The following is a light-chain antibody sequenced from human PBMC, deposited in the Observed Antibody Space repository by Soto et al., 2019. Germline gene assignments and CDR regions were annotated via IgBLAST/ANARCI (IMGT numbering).Light chain of an antibody. V-gene: IGKV3-20*01. CDR3: QQYGSSPYT. CDR1: QSVTNNF. Sequence: ENVLTQSPGTLSLSPGERATLSCRASQSVTNNFLAWYQQKPGQAPRLLIYGASTRATGIPDRFGGSGSGTDFTLTISRLEPGDFAVYYCQQYGSSPYTFGQGTQLEIK. CDR2: GAS. J-gene: IGKJ2*01.